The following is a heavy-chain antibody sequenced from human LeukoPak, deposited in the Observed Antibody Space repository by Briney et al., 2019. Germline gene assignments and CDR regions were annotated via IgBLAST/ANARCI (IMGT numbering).Heavy chain of an antibody. CDR1: GFTFSSFS. V-gene: IGHV3-48*01. D-gene: IGHD3-3*01. J-gene: IGHJ4*02. CDR3: ARDYDFWSGYYTGIFDY. Sequence: GGSLRLSCAASGFTFSSFSMNWVRQAPGKGLEWVSYISSSSSIIYYADSVKGRFTISRDNAKNSLYLQMNSPRAEDTAVYYCARDYDFWSGYYTGIFDYWGQGTLVTVSS. CDR2: ISSSSSII.